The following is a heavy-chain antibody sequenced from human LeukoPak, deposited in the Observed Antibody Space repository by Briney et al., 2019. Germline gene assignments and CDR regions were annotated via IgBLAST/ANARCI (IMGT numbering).Heavy chain of an antibody. Sequence: GGSLRLSCAASGFTFSNYGIHGVRQTPGKGLEWVAFIRYDGTNKYYADSVKGRFTISRDNSKNTLYLQMNGLRADDTAVYYCANDGTTYDLDYWGQGTLVTVSS. D-gene: IGHD1-14*01. CDR2: IRYDGTNK. CDR3: ANDGTTYDLDY. CDR1: GFTFSNYG. V-gene: IGHV3-30*02. J-gene: IGHJ4*02.